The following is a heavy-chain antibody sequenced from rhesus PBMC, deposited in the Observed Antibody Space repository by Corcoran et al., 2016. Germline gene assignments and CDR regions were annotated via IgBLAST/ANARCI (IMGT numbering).Heavy chain of an antibody. CDR1: GGSISGYYL. J-gene: IGHJ4*01. CDR3: ARDGGGYCSGGVCSFDY. D-gene: IGHD2-8*01. Sequence: QVQLQESGPGVVKPSETLSLTCAVSGGSISGYYLWSWIRQPPGKGLAWIVYNHGGYGSTRFNPSLNERVTITKDASKNQFSLKLSSVTAADTAVYYCARDGGGYCSGGVCSFDYWGQGVLVTVAS. CDR2: NHGGYGST. V-gene: IGHV4S7*01.